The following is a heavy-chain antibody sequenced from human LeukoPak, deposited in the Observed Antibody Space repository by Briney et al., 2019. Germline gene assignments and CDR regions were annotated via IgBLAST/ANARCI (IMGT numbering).Heavy chain of an antibody. Sequence: PGGSLRLSCAASGFTFSDYGMHWVRQAPGKGLEWVAFIQSDGSEKSSADSVKGRFSISRDKSKNTLYLQMNSLRAEDTAMYYCARQADNGEDFVVVPGAIFEYWGQGTLVTVSS. CDR3: ARQADNGEDFVVVPGAIFEY. CDR2: IQSDGSEK. V-gene: IGHV3-30*02. D-gene: IGHD2-2*02. CDR1: GFTFSDYG. J-gene: IGHJ4*02.